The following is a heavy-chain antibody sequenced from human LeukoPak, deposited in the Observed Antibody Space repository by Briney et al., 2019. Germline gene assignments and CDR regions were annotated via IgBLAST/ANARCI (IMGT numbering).Heavy chain of an antibody. CDR3: AAPSTRDILTGYY. V-gene: IGHV1-58*02. CDR2: IVVGSGNT. J-gene: IGHJ4*02. Sequence: ASVKVTCKASGFTFTSSAMQWVRQARGQRLEWIGWIVVGSGNTNYAQKFQERVTTTRDMSTSTAYMELSSLRSEDTAVYYCAAPSTRDILTGYYWGQGTLVTVSS. D-gene: IGHD3-9*01. CDR1: GFTFTSSA.